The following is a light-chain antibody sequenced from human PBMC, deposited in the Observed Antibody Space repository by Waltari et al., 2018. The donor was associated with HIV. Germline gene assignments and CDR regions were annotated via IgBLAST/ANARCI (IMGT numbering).Light chain of an antibody. J-gene: IGLJ3*02. CDR3: CSYTTIATRV. Sequence: QSALTQPASVSGSPGQSIAISCTGTRSDVGAYNYVSWYQQHPGKAPKLMIFDVSNLPSCVSVRVSVSTSCNTASLTISGLQPEDEADYYCCSYTTIATRVFGGGTKLTVL. CDR2: DVS. CDR1: RSDVGAYNY. V-gene: IGLV2-14*03.